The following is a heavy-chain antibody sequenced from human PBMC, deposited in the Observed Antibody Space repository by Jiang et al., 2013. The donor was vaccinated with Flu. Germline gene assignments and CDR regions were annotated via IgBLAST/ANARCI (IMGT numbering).Heavy chain of an antibody. CDR3: VADRGYSGFHLHYFDY. CDR2: SIPIFGVT. V-gene: IGHV1-69*01. Sequence: GLEWMEGSIPIFGVTDYAQKFQGRVTITADESTNTASLKLNSVTAADTAIYYCVADRGYSGFHLHYFDYWGQGALVTVSS. J-gene: IGHJ4*02. D-gene: IGHD5-12*01.